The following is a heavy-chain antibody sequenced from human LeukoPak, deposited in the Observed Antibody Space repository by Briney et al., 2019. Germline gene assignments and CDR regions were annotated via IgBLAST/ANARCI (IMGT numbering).Heavy chain of an antibody. J-gene: IGHJ4*02. CDR3: ARSGCSRGGCPSFEY. Sequence: PSETLSLTCTVSGGSITTYYWSWIRQPAGKGLEWIGRMYSGSTNYSPSLKSRVTMSVDTSKNQFYLKLTSVTAADTAVYYCARSGCSRGGCPSFEYWGQGLLVTVSP. CDR2: MYSGST. D-gene: IGHD2-15*01. V-gene: IGHV4-4*07. CDR1: GGSITTYY.